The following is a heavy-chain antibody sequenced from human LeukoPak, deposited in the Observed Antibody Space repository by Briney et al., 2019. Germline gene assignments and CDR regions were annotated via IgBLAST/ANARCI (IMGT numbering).Heavy chain of an antibody. CDR1: GFSFSSYS. Sequence: GSLRLSCAASGFSFSSYSMNWVRQAPGKGLEWISYISSSSSSIWYADSVKGRFTISRDNDKNSLSLQMNSPRDEDTAVYFCARDKDWAFDYWGQGTLVTVSS. V-gene: IGHV3-48*02. J-gene: IGHJ4*02. D-gene: IGHD3/OR15-3a*01. CDR2: ISSSSSSI. CDR3: ARDKDWAFDY.